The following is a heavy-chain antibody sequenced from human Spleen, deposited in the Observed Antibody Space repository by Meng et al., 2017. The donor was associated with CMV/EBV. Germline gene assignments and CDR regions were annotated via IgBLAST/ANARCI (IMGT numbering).Heavy chain of an antibody. V-gene: IGHV4-59*10. CDR2: IYTSGST. CDR1: GGSFSGYY. CDR3: ATEKMGSVGY. J-gene: IGHJ4*02. D-gene: IGHD2-15*01. Sequence: QVQLQQWGAGLLKPSETLSLTCAVYGGSFSGYYWSWIRQPPGKGLEWIGRIYTSGSTNYNPSLKSRVTMSVDTSKNQFSLKLSSVTAADTAVYYCATEKMGSVGYWGQGTLVTVSS.